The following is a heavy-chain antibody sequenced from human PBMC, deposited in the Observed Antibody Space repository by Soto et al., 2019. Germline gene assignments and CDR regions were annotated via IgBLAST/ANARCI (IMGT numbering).Heavy chain of an antibody. D-gene: IGHD3-9*01. Sequence: SETLSLTCIVSGESISSSSYYWGWIRQPPGKGLEWIGSIYYSGRTYYNPSFKSRVTISIDTSKNQFSLKLSSVTATDTAVYYCARGRSELRYFDWLLPYYYGMDVWGQGTTVTVSS. CDR1: GESISSSSYY. V-gene: IGHV4-39*01. J-gene: IGHJ6*02. CDR3: ARGRSELRYFDWLLPYYYGMDV. CDR2: IYYSGRT.